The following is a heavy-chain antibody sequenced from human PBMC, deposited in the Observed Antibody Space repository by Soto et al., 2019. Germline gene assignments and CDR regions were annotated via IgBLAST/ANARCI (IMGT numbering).Heavy chain of an antibody. J-gene: IGHJ6*02. CDR2: IWYDGSNK. CDR1: GFSFSSYG. D-gene: IGHD1-26*01. Sequence: PRRSLRLSCAAPGFSFSSYGMHWVRLGSGKGQEWVAVIWYDGSNKYYADSVKGRFTISRDNSKNTLYLQMNSLRAEDTAVYYCARDRVLCGCYYCVYHCYLMDVSGQRTSVIGSS. CDR3: ARDRVLCGCYYCVYHCYLMDV. V-gene: IGHV3-33*01.